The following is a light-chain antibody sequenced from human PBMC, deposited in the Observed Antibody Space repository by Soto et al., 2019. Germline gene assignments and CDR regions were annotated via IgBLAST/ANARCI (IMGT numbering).Light chain of an antibody. V-gene: IGKV3-20*01. CDR3: QQYGSSLFT. CDR2: GAS. Sequence: EIVLTQSPGTLSLSPGERATLSCRASQSVSSSYLAWYQQKPGQAPRLLIYGASSRATGVPERFSGSGSGTHFTITISRLEPEDFGMYYCQQYGSSLFTFGGGTKVEIK. CDR1: QSVSSSY. J-gene: IGKJ4*01.